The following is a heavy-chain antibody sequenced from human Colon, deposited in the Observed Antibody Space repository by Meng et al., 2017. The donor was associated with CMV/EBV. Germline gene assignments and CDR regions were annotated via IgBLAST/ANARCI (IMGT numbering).Heavy chain of an antibody. D-gene: IGHD6-13*01. CDR1: GYTFSKSY. Sequence: CKGSGYTFSKSYISWVRQAPGQGPEWMGIINPTGDSTTLAQKFQGRVTVTRDTSTNTVYMELSSLRSDDTAVYYCASQAATHTYFDFWGHGTLVTVSS. CDR3: ASQAATHTYFDF. J-gene: IGHJ4*01. V-gene: IGHV1-46*01. CDR2: INPTGDST.